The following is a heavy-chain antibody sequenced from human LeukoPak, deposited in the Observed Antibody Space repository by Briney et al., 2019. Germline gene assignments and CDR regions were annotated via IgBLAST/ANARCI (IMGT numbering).Heavy chain of an antibody. CDR2: IYPGDSDT. Sequence: GESLKISCKGSGYSFTSYWIGWVRQMPGKGLEWVGIIYPGDSDTRYSPSFQGQVTISADKSISTAYLQWSSLKASDTAMYYCASAGIAAAGTDLSYFDYWGQGTLVTVSS. CDR3: ASAGIAAAGTDLSYFDY. D-gene: IGHD6-13*01. V-gene: IGHV5-51*01. CDR1: GYSFTSYW. J-gene: IGHJ4*02.